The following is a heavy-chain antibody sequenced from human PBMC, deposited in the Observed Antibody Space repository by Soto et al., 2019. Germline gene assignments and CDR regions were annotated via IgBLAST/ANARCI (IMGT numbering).Heavy chain of an antibody. J-gene: IGHJ6*02. D-gene: IGHD2-2*01. V-gene: IGHV4-30-2*01. CDR1: GGSINSGGYS. Sequence: QLQLQESGSGLVKPSQTLSLTCTVSGGSINSGGYSWIWIRQPPGKGLEWSGYIFHTGNTFYNPSLQRRVTISVAQSKNQVSMSLGSVAAADTAMYYCASVARTLSTPFAYGMDVWGQGTTVPVSS. CDR2: IFHTGNT. CDR3: ASVARTLSTPFAYGMDV.